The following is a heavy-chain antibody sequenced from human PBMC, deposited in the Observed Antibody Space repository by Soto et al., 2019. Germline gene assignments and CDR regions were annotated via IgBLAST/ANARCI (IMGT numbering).Heavy chain of an antibody. Sequence: ASVKVSCKASGYTFTSYGISWVRQAPGQGLEWMGWISAYNGNTNYAQKLQGRVTMTTDTSTSTAYMELRSLRSDDTAVYYCARDLKGHGLNWFDPWGQGTLVTAPQ. V-gene: IGHV1-18*01. CDR1: GYTFTSYG. D-gene: IGHD3-16*01. CDR3: ARDLKGHGLNWFDP. CDR2: ISAYNGNT. J-gene: IGHJ5*02.